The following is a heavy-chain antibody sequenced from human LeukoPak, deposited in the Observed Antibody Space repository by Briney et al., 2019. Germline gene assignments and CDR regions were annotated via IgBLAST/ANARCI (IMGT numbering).Heavy chain of an antibody. CDR2: IYTSGST. D-gene: IGHD6-13*01. CDR3: AREMGSSWYDFYYYYMDV. CDR1: GGSISRYY. Sequence: SETLSLTCTVSGGSISRYYWSWIRQPAGKGLEWIGRIYTSGSTNYNPSLKSRVTMSVDTSKNQFSLKLSSVTAADTAVYYCAREMGSSWYDFYYYYMDVWGKGTTVTVSS. J-gene: IGHJ6*03. V-gene: IGHV4-4*07.